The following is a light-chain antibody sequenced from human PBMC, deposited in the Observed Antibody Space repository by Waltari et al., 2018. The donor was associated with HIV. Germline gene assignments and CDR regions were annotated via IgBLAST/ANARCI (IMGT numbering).Light chain of an antibody. CDR1: SSNIGTEN. V-gene: IGLV1-44*01. CDR3: ATWDDSLNVVF. Sequence: QSVVTQPPSASGTPGQRVTISCSGSSSNIGTENVNWYQQFPGTAPKLLCFNTHQRPSGVPDRFSGSKSGTSASLAISGLRSEDEADEYCATWDDSLNVVFFGGGTKLTVL. CDR2: NTH. J-gene: IGLJ2*01.